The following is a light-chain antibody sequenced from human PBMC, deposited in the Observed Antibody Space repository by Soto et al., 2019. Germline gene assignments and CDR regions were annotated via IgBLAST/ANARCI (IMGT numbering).Light chain of an antibody. CDR2: DAS. CDR1: QSVSSY. V-gene: IGKV3-20*01. J-gene: IGKJ1*01. CDR3: QQYGSSPWT. Sequence: ELVLTQSPGTLSLSPGERATLSCRASQSVSSYLAWYQQKPGQAPRLLIYDASNRATGIPDRFSGSGSGTDFTLTISRLEPEDSAVYYCQQYGSSPWTFGQGTKVDI.